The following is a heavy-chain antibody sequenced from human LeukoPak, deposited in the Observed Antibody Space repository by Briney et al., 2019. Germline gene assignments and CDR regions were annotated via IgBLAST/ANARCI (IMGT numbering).Heavy chain of an antibody. D-gene: IGHD3-16*01. Sequence: PSETLSLTCGVSGYSISNGYYWGWIRQPPGKGLEWIGIIYHSGGTYYNPSVKSRVTMSIDTSKNQFSLKLSSVTAADTAVYYCARGGGTIDGAFDIWGQGTVATVSS. CDR2: IYHSGGT. CDR1: GYSISNGYY. J-gene: IGHJ3*02. V-gene: IGHV4-38-2*01. CDR3: ARGGGTIDGAFDI.